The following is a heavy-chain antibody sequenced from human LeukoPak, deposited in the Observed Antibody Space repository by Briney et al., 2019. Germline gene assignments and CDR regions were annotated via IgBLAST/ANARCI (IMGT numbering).Heavy chain of an antibody. CDR3: AREFEERYISSFYSFFL. CDR2: VQQEGSEK. Sequence: GGSLRLSCAASGFTFNSYWMSWVRQAPGKGLEWVANVQQEGSEKYYVDSVKGRFTISRDNARYSLCLQMNNLRADDTAVYYRAREFEERYISSFYSFFLWGQGTLVTVSS. CDR1: GFTFNSYW. V-gene: IGHV3-7*03. D-gene: IGHD6-13*01. J-gene: IGHJ4*02.